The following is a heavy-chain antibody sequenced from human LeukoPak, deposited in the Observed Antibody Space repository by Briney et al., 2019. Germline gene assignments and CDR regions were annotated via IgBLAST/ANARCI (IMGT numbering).Heavy chain of an antibody. V-gene: IGHV1-69*04. CDR2: IIPIFGIA. CDR1: GGTFSSYA. J-gene: IGHJ4*02. CDR3: VYGYSSGWEYFDY. D-gene: IGHD6-19*01. Sequence: SVKVSCKASGGTFSSYAISWVRQAPGQGLEWMGRIIPIFGIANYAQKFQGRVTITADKSTSTAYMELSSLRSEDTAVHYCVYGYSSGWEYFDYWGQGTLVTVSS.